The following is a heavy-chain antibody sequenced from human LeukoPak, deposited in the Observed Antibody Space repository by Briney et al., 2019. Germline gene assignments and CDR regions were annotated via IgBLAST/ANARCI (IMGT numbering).Heavy chain of an antibody. J-gene: IGHJ1*01. CDR1: GGSISSGGYY. D-gene: IGHD6-19*01. Sequence: PSETLSLTCTVSGGSISSGGYYWSWIRQPPGKGLVWIGYIYYSGSTNYNPSLKSRVTISVDTSKNQFSLKLSSVTAADTAVYYCARGYSSGWYLEYFQHWGQGTLVTVSS. CDR3: ARGYSSGWYLEYFQH. V-gene: IGHV4-61*08. CDR2: IYYSGST.